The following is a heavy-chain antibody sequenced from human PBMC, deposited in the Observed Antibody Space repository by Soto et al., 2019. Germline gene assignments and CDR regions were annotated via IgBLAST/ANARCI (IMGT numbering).Heavy chain of an antibody. CDR2: IYYSGST. J-gene: IGHJ4*02. V-gene: IGHV4-30-4*01. Sequence: SETLSLTSTVSGGSISSGDYYWSWIRQPPGKGLEWIGYIYYSGSTYYNPSLKSRVTISVDTSKNKFSLKLKSVTAADTAVYYCAREGAVLRFLEWPHRSPYYFDCWGQGTLVTVSS. CDR3: AREGAVLRFLEWPHRSPYYFDC. D-gene: IGHD3-3*01. CDR1: GGSISSGDYY.